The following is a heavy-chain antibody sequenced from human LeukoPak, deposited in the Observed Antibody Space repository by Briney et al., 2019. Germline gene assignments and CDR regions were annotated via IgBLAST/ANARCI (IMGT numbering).Heavy chain of an antibody. V-gene: IGHV3-74*01. D-gene: IGHD5-18*01. CDR3: ARDAVDTANAV. CDR1: GFTFSNYW. CDR2: INSDGSIT. Sequence: GGSLRLSCAASGFTFSNYWMSWVRQAPGKELVWVSHINSDGSITSYADSVKGRFTISRDNAKNTLYLQMNSLRAEDTAVYYCARDAVDTANAVWGQGTTVTVSS. J-gene: IGHJ6*02.